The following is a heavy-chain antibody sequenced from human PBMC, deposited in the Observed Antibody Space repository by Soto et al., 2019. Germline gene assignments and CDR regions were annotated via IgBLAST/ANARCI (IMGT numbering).Heavy chain of an antibody. CDR3: GRLEGLATISYYFDY. V-gene: IGHV4-34*01. J-gene: IGHJ4*02. Sequence: PSETLSLTCAASGGSFTDYHFTWIRHPPRHGLELIGEINHSGGTNYNPSLKSRVTISVDKSKNQFSLKLMSLSAADTAVYYCGRLEGLATISYYFDYWGQGALVTVSS. D-gene: IGHD3-9*01. CDR2: INHSGGT. CDR1: GGSFTDYH.